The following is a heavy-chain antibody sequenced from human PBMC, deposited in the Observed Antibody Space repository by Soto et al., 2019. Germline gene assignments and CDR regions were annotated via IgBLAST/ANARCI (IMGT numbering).Heavy chain of an antibody. CDR2: MNPNSGNT. D-gene: IGHD1-26*01. Sequence: QVQLVQSGAEVKKPGASVKVSCKASGYTFTSYDINWVRQATGQGLEWMGWMNPNSGNTGYAQKFQGRVTMTRNTSRSTAYMELRSLRSADTAVYYCARASGSYYGAFDIWGQGTMVTVSS. V-gene: IGHV1-8*01. J-gene: IGHJ3*02. CDR3: ARASGSYYGAFDI. CDR1: GYTFTSYD.